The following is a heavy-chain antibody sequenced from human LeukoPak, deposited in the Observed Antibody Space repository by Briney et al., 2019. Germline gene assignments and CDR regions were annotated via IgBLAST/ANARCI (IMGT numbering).Heavy chain of an antibody. CDR3: ARQWGTAMITSFDY. Sequence: GASVKVSCKASGYTCTNYYMHWVRQAPGQGLGWMGIVNPSGGSTSSAQRFQGRVTMTRDTSTSTVYMELSSLRSEDTAVYYCARQWGTAMITSFDYWGQGTLVTVSS. V-gene: IGHV1-46*01. D-gene: IGHD5-18*01. J-gene: IGHJ4*02. CDR1: GYTCTNYY. CDR2: VNPSGGST.